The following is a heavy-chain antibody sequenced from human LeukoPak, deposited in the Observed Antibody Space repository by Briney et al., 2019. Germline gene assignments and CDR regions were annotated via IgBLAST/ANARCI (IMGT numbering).Heavy chain of an antibody. CDR3: AKDDGSGSKITPLIFDY. CDR2: IKQDGSEK. D-gene: IGHD3-10*01. V-gene: IGHV3-7*01. Sequence: GGSLRLSCAASGFTFSSYGMHWVRQAPGKGLEWVANIKQDGSEKYYVDSVKGRFTISRDNAKNSLYLQMNSLRAEDTAVYYCAKDDGSGSKITPLIFDYWGQGTLVTVSS. CDR1: GFTFSSYG. J-gene: IGHJ4*02.